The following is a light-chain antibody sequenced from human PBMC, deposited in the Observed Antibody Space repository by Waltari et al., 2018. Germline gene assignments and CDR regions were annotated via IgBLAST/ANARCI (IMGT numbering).Light chain of an antibody. CDR3: QQYYSTPLT. CDR2: WAS. Sequence: DIVMTQSPDSLAVSLGERATINCKSSQSVLYSSNNKNYLAWYPQKPGPPPKLLIYWASTRESGVPDRFSGSGSGTDFTLTISSLQAEDVAVYYCQQYYSTPLTFGGGTKVEIK. V-gene: IGKV4-1*01. CDR1: QSVLYSSNNKNY. J-gene: IGKJ4*01.